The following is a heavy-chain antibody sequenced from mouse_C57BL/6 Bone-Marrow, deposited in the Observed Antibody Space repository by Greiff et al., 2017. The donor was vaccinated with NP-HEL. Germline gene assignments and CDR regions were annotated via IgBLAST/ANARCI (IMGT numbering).Heavy chain of an antibody. CDR1: GFTFSDYY. CDR3: AREFYYGSSYFDY. Sequence: EVMLVESEGGLVQPGSSMKLSCTASGFTFSDYYMAWVRQVPEKGLEWVANINYDGSSTYYLDSLKSRFIISRDNAKNMLYLQMSSLKSEDTATYYCAREFYYGSSYFDYWGQGTTLTVSS. D-gene: IGHD1-1*01. J-gene: IGHJ2*01. V-gene: IGHV5-16*01. CDR2: INYDGSST.